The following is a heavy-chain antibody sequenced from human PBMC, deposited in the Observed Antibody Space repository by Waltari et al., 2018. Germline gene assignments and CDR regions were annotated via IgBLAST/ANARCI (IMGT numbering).Heavy chain of an antibody. V-gene: IGHV4-34*01. J-gene: IGHJ4*02. CDR3: ARASRYCSGGSCSSLDY. CDR1: GGSFSGYY. CDR2: INHSGST. D-gene: IGHD2-15*01. Sequence: QVQLQQWGAGLLKPSETLSLTCAVYGGSFSGYYWSWIRQPPGKGLEWIGEINHSGSTNYNPSLKSRVTISVDTSKNQFSLKLSSVTAADTAVYYCARASRYCSGGSCSSLDYWGQGTLVTVSS.